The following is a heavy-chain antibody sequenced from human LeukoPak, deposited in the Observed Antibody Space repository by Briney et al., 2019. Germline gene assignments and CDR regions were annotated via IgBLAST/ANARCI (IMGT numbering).Heavy chain of an antibody. CDR3: ARFLYGVYSHYFDY. D-gene: IGHD5/OR15-5a*01. Sequence: GESLKISCKGSGYLFTNYWIGWVRQMPGKGLEGMGIIYPGDSETRYGPSSQGQVTIPADKSISTAYLQWSGLKASDSAMYYCARFLYGVYSHYFDYWGQGTLVTVSS. V-gene: IGHV5-51*01. CDR2: IYPGDSET. J-gene: IGHJ4*02. CDR1: GYLFTNYW.